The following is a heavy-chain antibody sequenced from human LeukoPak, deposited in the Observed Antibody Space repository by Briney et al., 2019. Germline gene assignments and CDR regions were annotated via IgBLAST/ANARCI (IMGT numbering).Heavy chain of an antibody. CDR3: EARWFGIDYAFDI. Sequence: GGSLRLSCAASGFTFSSYWMHWVRQAPGKGLVWVSRINSDGSSTSYADSVKGRFTISRDNAKNTLYLQMNSLRAEDTAVYYCEARWFGIDYAFDIWGQGTMVTVSS. V-gene: IGHV3-74*01. CDR1: GFTFSSYW. J-gene: IGHJ3*02. D-gene: IGHD3-10*01. CDR2: INSDGSST.